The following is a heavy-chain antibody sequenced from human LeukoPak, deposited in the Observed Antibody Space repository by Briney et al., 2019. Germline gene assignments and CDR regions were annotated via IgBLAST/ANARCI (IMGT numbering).Heavy chain of an antibody. CDR1: GYIFIDYH. V-gene: IGHV1-2*06. Sequence: GASVKVSCKTSGYIFIDYHIHWVRQATGQGFEWLGRISPKSGGTNFAQRSQGRVTLTRDTSTSTAYMEMTSLTSDDTALYYCARAYSGGYSNWFDPWGQGTLVAVSS. CDR3: ARAYSGGYSNWFDP. J-gene: IGHJ5*02. D-gene: IGHD1-26*01. CDR2: ISPKSGGT.